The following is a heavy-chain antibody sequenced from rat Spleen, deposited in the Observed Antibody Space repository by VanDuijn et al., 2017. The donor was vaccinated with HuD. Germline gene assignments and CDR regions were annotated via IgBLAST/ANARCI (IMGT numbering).Heavy chain of an antibody. J-gene: IGHJ2*01. CDR3: ARWSDY. CDR1: GFTFSNYG. CDR2: ISYDGSGT. Sequence: EVQLVETGGGLVQPGRSLKLSCTASGFTFSNYGMAWVRQAPTKGLEWVATISYDGSGTYYRDSVKGRFTLSRDNVKSTLYLQMDSLRSEDTATYYCARWSDYWGQGVMVTVSS. V-gene: IGHV5-29*01.